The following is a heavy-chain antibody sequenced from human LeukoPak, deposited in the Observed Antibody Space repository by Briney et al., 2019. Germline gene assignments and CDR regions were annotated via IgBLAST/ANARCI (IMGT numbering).Heavy chain of an antibody. D-gene: IGHD6-19*01. V-gene: IGHV4-34*01. Sequence: TSETLSLTCAVYGGSFGGYYWSWIRQPPGKGLVWIGEINHSGSTNYNPSLKSRVTISVDTSKNQFSLKLSSVTAADTAIYYCARSSSSTFDPWGRGTLVTVSS. J-gene: IGHJ5*02. CDR2: INHSGST. CDR1: GGSFGGYY. CDR3: ARSSSSTFDP.